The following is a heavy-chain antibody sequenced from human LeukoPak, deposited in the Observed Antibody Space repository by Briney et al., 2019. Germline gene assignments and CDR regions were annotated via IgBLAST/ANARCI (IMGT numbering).Heavy chain of an antibody. D-gene: IGHD6-19*01. J-gene: IGHJ4*02. CDR2: IYISGST. V-gene: IGHV4-4*07. CDR3: ARESPQWLVSYYFDY. Sequence: SETLSLTCTVSGGSISGYYWSWIRQPAGKGLEWIGRIYISGSTNYNPSLKSRVTMSVDTSKNQFSLRLSSVTAADMAVYYCARESPQWLVSYYFDYWGQGTLVTVSS. CDR1: GGSISGYY.